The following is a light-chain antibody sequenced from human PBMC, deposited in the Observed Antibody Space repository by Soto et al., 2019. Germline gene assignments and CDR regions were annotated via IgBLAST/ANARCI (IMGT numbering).Light chain of an antibody. J-gene: IGKJ1*01. CDR3: QQYGSLWK. Sequence: EIVLTQSPGTLSLSPGERATLSCRASQSVSSSYLAWYQQKPGQAPRLLIYGASSRATGIPDRFSGSGSGTDFGLTISRLEPEDFAVYYCQQYGSLWKFGQGTKVEIK. CDR2: GAS. V-gene: IGKV3-20*01. CDR1: QSVSSSY.